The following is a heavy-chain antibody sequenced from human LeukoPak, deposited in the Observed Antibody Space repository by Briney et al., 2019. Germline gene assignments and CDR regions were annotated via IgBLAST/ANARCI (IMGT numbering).Heavy chain of an antibody. CDR3: ARVGGWAAAGYNWFDP. J-gene: IGHJ5*02. D-gene: IGHD6-13*01. CDR1: GGSISSGSYY. V-gene: IGHV4-61*02. CDR2: IYTSGST. Sequence: SETLSLTCTVSGGSISSGSYYWSWIRQPAGKGLEWIGRIYTSGSTNYNPSLKSRVTISVDTSKNQFSLKLSSVTAADTAVYYCARVGGWAAAGYNWFDPWGQGTLVTVSS.